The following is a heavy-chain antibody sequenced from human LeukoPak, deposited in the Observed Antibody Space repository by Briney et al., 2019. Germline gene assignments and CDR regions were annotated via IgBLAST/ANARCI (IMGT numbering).Heavy chain of an antibody. J-gene: IGHJ4*02. D-gene: IGHD3-3*01. Sequence: NPSETLSLTCTVSGGSISSSSYYWGWIRQPPGKGLEWIGSIYYSGSTYYNPSLKSRVTISVDTSKNQFSLKLSSVTAADTAVYYCARDLTSITYFDYWGQGTLVTVSS. CDR3: ARDLTSITYFDY. CDR1: GGSISSSSYY. V-gene: IGHV4-39*07. CDR2: IYYSGST.